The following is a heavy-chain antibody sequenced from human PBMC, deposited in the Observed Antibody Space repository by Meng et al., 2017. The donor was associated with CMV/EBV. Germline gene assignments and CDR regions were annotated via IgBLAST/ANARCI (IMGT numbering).Heavy chain of an antibody. CDR1: EFTFSSYV. J-gene: IGHJ5*02. D-gene: IGHD4-23*01. Sequence: GESLKISCAASEFTFSSYVMNWVRQAPGKGLEWVSSISGFSTYVYYADSVKGRFTISRDNARKSLYLEMNSLRAEDTAVYYCVRDASYGGDLWGQGTLVTVSS. CDR3: VRDASYGGDL. V-gene: IGHV3-21*01. CDR2: ISGFSTYV.